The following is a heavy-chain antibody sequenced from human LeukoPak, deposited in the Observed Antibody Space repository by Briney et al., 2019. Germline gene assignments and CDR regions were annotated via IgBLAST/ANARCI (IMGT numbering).Heavy chain of an antibody. Sequence: GGSLRLSCAASGFTFSNYALHWVRQAPGKGLEWVSGISVSGGSIYYADSVTGRFTISRDNSKDTLYLQMNSLRVEDTALYYCVKEHSVLTMMRGLDSWGQGTLVTVSS. CDR3: VKEHSVLTMMRGLDS. J-gene: IGHJ4*02. CDR1: GFTFSNYA. V-gene: IGHV3-23*01. D-gene: IGHD3-22*01. CDR2: ISVSGGSI.